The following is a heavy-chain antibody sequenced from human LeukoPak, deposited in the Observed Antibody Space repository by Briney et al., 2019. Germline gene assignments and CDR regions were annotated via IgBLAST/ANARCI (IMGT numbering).Heavy chain of an antibody. V-gene: IGHV1-69*05. CDR2: IIPIFGTA. CDR3: ARDSGYYYPSFDY. Sequence: ASVKVSFKASGGTFSSYAISWVRQAPGQGLEWMGGIIPIFGTANYAQKFQGRVTITTDESMSTAYMELSSLRSEDTAVYYCARDSGYYYPSFDYWGQGTLVTVSS. J-gene: IGHJ4*02. CDR1: GGTFSSYA. D-gene: IGHD3-22*01.